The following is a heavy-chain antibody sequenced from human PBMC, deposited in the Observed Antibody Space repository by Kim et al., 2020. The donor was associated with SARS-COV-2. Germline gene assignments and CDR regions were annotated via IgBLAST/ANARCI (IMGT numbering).Heavy chain of an antibody. CDR3: AKGDLGDWFDP. V-gene: IGHV3-21*01. CDR1: GFAFSPYT. Sequence: GGSLRLSCAASGFAFSPYTMHWVRQSPVRGLEWVSSMSGSGKFIYYTESVEGRFIISRDNANKSLYLQMNSLRVEDTAAYYCAKGDLGDWFDPWGQGTLVAVAS. CDR2: MSGSGKFI. D-gene: IGHD1-26*01. J-gene: IGHJ5*02.